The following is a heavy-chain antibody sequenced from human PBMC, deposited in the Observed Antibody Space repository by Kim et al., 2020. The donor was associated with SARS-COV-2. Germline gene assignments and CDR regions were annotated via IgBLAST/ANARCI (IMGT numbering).Heavy chain of an antibody. Sequence: STYYADSVNGRFTISRDNSKNTLYLQMNSLRAEDTAVYYCARDAQSYGMDVWGQGTTVTVSS. J-gene: IGHJ6*02. CDR2: ST. CDR3: ARDAQSYGMDV. V-gene: IGHV3-66*01.